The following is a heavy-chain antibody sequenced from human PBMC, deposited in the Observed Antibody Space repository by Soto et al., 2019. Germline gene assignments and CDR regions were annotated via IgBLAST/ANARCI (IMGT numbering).Heavy chain of an antibody. Sequence: VQLVESGGGVVQPGRSLRLSCAASGFTFSDYAMHWVRQAPGKGLEWVAVVSHDGRNTHYADSEKGRFTISRDSSKNTVSLEMTSLRAEDTAVYYCAKGGRQWLVTSDFNYCGQGDLVTVSS. D-gene: IGHD6-19*01. CDR1: GFTFSDYA. J-gene: IGHJ4*02. CDR2: VSHDGRNT. V-gene: IGHV3-30*18. CDR3: AKGGRQWLVTSDFNY.